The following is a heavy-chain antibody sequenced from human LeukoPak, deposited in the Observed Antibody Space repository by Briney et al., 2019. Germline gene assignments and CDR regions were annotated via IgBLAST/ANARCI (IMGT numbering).Heavy chain of an antibody. CDR2: IYTSGST. J-gene: IGHJ6*03. V-gene: IGHV4-4*07. CDR3: ARVANVRIVVLAAIRDYYYYMDV. Sequence: PSETLSLTCTVSGGSISSYYWSWIRQPAGKGLGWIGRIYTSGSTNYNPSLKSRVTMSVDTSKNQFSLKLSSVTAADTAVYYCARVANVRIVVLAAIRDYYYYMDVWGKGTTVTVSS. CDR1: GGSISSYY. D-gene: IGHD2-2*02.